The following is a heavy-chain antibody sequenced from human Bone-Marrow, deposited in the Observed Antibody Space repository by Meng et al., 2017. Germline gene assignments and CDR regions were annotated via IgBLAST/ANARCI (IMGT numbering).Heavy chain of an antibody. CDR1: GGSFSDYY. J-gene: IGHJ5*02. Sequence: SETLSLTCAVYGGSFSDYYWGWIRQPPGKGLEWIGEIIHSGRTNYNPSLKSRVTVSVDTSKNQFSLDLSSVTAADTAVYYCARGHHHYDSSGYYGGSWFDPWGQGTLVTVSS. D-gene: IGHD3-22*01. CDR2: IIHSGRT. CDR3: ARGHHHYDSSGYYGGSWFDP. V-gene: IGHV4-34*01.